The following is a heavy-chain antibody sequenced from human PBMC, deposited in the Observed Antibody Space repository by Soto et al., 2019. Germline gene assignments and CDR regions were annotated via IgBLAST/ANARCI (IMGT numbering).Heavy chain of an antibody. CDR1: GFTFTSSA. J-gene: IGHJ4*02. V-gene: IGHV1-58*01. Sequence: QMQLVQSGPEVKKPGTSVKVSCKASGFTFTSSAVQWVRQARGQRLEWIGWIVVGSGNTNYAQKFQERVTITRDMSTTTPYMELSSLRSADTAVYYCAADARDGYSLDYWGQGSLLTVSS. D-gene: IGHD2-15*01. CDR3: AADARDGYSLDY. CDR2: IVVGSGNT.